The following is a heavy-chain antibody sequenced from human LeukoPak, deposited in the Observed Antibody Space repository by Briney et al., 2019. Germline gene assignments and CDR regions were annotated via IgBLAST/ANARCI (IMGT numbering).Heavy chain of an antibody. CDR1: EYTFTNYD. CDR2: MSPHFGSA. J-gene: IGHJ3*02. V-gene: IGHV1-8*01. D-gene: IGHD3-10*01. Sequence: ASVKVSCKASEYTFTNYDINWVRRATGQGLEWMGWMSPHFGSAGYAQKFKGRVTMTRDTSTSTAYLEVGSLRSEDTAMYSCARHGRGADAFDIWGQGTMVIVSS. CDR3: ARHGRGADAFDI.